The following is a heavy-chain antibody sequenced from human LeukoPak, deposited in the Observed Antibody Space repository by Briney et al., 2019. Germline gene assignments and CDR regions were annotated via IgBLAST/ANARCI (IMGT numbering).Heavy chain of an antibody. D-gene: IGHD3-16*01. CDR1: GFTFSSYA. V-gene: IGHV3-30-3*01. CDR2: ISYDGSNK. CDR3: AREGWGYYFDY. Sequence: PGGSLRLSCAASGFTFSSYAMHWVRQAPGKGLEWVAVISYDGSNKYYADSVKGRFTISRDNSKNTLYLRMNSLRAEDTAVYYCAREGWGYYFDYWGQGTLVTVSS. J-gene: IGHJ4*02.